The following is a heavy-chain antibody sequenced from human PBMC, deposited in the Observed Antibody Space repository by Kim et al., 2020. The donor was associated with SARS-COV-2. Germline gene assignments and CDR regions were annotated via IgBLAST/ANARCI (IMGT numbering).Heavy chain of an antibody. Sequence: TYYNPSLKSRVTISVDTSKNQFSLKLSSVTAADTAVYYCASRFWSGYFDYWGQGTLVTVSS. D-gene: IGHD3-3*01. CDR2: T. J-gene: IGHJ4*02. V-gene: IGHV4-39*01. CDR3: ASRFWSGYFDY.